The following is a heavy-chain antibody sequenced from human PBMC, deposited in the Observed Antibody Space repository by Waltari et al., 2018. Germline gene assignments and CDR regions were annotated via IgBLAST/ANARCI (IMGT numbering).Heavy chain of an antibody. D-gene: IGHD5-18*01. CDR2: VYNRGST. J-gene: IGHJ4*02. V-gene: IGHV4-39*01. Sequence: QLQLQESGPGLVKPSETLSLTCSDSDGSIRSNNTYWGWIRRPPGKGLEWIGSVYNRGSTYFDPSLKSRVTILVDTSRNQLSLKVKSVTAADTAVYYCARHLRGYSYGIFDSWGQGILVTVSS. CDR1: DGSIRSNNTY. CDR3: ARHLRGYSYGIFDS.